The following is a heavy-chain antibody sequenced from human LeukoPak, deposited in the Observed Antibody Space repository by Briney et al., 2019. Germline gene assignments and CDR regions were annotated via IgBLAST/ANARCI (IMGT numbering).Heavy chain of an antibody. V-gene: IGHV3-7*01. Sequence: PGGSLRLSCAASRFSFSNSWMRWVRQAPGKGLERVANINVDGSGMVYVVSVKGRFTISRDDPKNSLYLQMNGLRADDTAVYYCARDPYDNGGYGAFDIWGQGTMVTVSS. J-gene: IGHJ3*02. CDR2: INVDGSGM. CDR1: RFSFSNSW. CDR3: ARDPYDNGGYGAFDI. D-gene: IGHD3-22*01.